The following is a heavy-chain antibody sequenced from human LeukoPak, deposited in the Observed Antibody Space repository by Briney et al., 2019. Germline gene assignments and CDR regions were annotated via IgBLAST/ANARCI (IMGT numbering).Heavy chain of an antibody. J-gene: IGHJ6*03. V-gene: IGHV4-61*02. CDR2: IYTSGST. Sequence: PSETLSLTCTVSGGSISSGSYYWSWIRQPAGKGLEWIGRIYTSGSTNYNPSLKSRVTISVDTSKNQFSLKLSSVTAADTAVYYCAREPAYSNTEEYYYYYMDVWGKGTTVTVSS. D-gene: IGHD4-11*01. CDR1: GGSISSGSYY. CDR3: AREPAYSNTEEYYYYYMDV.